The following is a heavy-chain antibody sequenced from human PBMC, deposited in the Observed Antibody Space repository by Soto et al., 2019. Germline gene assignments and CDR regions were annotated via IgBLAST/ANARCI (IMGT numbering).Heavy chain of an antibody. J-gene: IGHJ6*02. CDR1: GFTFSSYW. D-gene: IGHD2-2*01. CDR2: IKQVGSEK. Sequence: EVQLVESGGGLVQPGGSLRLSCAASGFTFSSYWMSWVRQAPGKGLEWVANIKQVGSEKYYVDSVKGRFTISRDNAKNSLYLQMNSLRAEDTAVYYCARFCSSTSCPSYYYYGMDVWGQGTTVTVSS. CDR3: ARFCSSTSCPSYYYYGMDV. V-gene: IGHV3-7*03.